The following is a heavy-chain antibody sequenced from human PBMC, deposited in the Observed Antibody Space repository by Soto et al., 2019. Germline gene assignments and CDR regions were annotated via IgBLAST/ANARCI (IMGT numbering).Heavy chain of an antibody. D-gene: IGHD3-16*01. CDR1: SFTSYG. CDR2: VSGYNGNT. J-gene: IGHJ4*02. Sequence: SFTSYGISWVRQAPGQGLEWMGWVSGYNGNTNYAQKFQGRVTMTTDTSTSTAYMELRSLRSDDTDVYYCASDLGDLGLWGQGTLVTVSS. CDR3: ASDLGDLGL. V-gene: IGHV1-18*01.